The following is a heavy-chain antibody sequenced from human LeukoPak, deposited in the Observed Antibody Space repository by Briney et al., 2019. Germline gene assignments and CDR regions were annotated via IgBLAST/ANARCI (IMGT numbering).Heavy chain of an antibody. CDR1: GFTFSSYA. J-gene: IGHJ4*02. CDR3: AKERELVVTGNYFDY. D-gene: IGHD6-19*01. Sequence: GGSLRLSCAASGFTFSSYAMSWVRQAPGKGLEWVSVISGSGGSTYHADSVKGQFTISRENSKNTLYLKMNSLRAEDTAVYYCAKERELVVTGNYFDYWGQGTLVTVSS. V-gene: IGHV3-23*01. CDR2: ISGSGGST.